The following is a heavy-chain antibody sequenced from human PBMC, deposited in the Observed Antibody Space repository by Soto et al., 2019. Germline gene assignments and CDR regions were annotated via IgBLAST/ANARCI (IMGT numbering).Heavy chain of an antibody. D-gene: IGHD5-18*01. CDR3: GTLVDTVRVSHHYLDY. J-gene: IGHJ4*02. Sequence: SETLSLTCTVSGGSISSYYWSWIRQPPGKGLEWIGYIYYTGTTNYNPSLKSRVTISVDTSKNQFSLKLSSVTTADTAMYYCGTLVDTVRVSHHYLDYGGKGTLFTVS. CDR2: IYYTGTT. CDR1: GGSISSYY. V-gene: IGHV4-59*01.